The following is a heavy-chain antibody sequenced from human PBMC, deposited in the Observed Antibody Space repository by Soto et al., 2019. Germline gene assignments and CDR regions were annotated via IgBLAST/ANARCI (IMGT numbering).Heavy chain of an antibody. CDR1: GVALSGYW. Sequence: EVQLVESGGGLVQPGGSLRLSCAASGVALSGYWMTWVRQAPGKGLEWVARINPDGTLKYYVDSVKGRFTSSRDNADNSLFLQMISLRVEDTAVYYCARWESGDWYLGIWGQGTLVTVSS. CDR2: INPDGTLK. CDR3: ARWESGDWYLGI. D-gene: IGHD2-21*02. V-gene: IGHV3-7*03. J-gene: IGHJ4*02.